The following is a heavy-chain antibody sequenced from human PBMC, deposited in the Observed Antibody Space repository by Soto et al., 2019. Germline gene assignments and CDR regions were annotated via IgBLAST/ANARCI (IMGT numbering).Heavy chain of an antibody. J-gene: IGHJ4*02. V-gene: IGHV3-23*01. CDR3: ARATEGDFDY. D-gene: IGHD3-10*01. CDR2: ISGSGGST. Sequence: GGSLRLSCAASGFTFSSYAMSWVRQAPGKGLEWVSAISGSGGSTYYADSVKGRFTISRDNAKNSLYLQMNSLRDEDTAVYYCARATEGDFDYWGQGTLVTVSS. CDR1: GFTFSSYA.